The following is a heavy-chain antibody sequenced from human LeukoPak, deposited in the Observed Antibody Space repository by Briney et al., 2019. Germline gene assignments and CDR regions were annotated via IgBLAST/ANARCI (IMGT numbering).Heavy chain of an antibody. CDR2: IYYSGST. J-gene: IGHJ3*02. CDR1: GGSISSYY. V-gene: IGHV4-59*01. D-gene: IGHD6-6*01. Sequence: SETLSLTCTVSGGSISSYYWSWIRHPPGKGLEWIGYIYYSGSTNYNPSLKSRVTISVDTSKNQFSLKLSSVTAADTAVYYCARVGRGIAARPRAFDIWGQGTMVTVSS. CDR3: ARVGRGIAARPRAFDI.